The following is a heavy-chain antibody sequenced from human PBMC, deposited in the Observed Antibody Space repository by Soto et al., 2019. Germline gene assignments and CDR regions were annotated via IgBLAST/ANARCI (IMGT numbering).Heavy chain of an antibody. CDR3: ARRISGSYYVVSGSAFDI. V-gene: IGHV4-39*01. CDR2: IYYSGST. J-gene: IGHJ3*02. D-gene: IGHD1-26*01. Sequence: QLQLQESGPGLVKPSETLSLTCTVSGGSISSSSYYWGWIRQPPVKGLEWIGSIYYSGSTYYNPSLKSRVTISVDTSKNQFSLKLSSVTDADTAVYYCARRISGSYYVVSGSAFDIWGQGTMVTVSS. CDR1: GGSISSSSYY.